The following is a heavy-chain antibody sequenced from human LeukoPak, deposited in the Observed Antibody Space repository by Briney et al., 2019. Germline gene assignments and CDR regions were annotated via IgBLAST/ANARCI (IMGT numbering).Heavy chain of an antibody. CDR1: GFTFSSYA. CDR2: ISYDGSNK. V-gene: IGHV3-30*04. D-gene: IGHD3-22*01. J-gene: IGHJ4*02. Sequence: GGSLRLSCAASGFTFSSYAMHWVRQAPGKGLEWVAVISYDGSNKYYADSVKGRFTISRDNSKNTLYLQMNSLRAEDTAVYYCARENYYYDSSGYYKAIDYWGQGTLVTVSS. CDR3: ARENYYYDSSGYYKAIDY.